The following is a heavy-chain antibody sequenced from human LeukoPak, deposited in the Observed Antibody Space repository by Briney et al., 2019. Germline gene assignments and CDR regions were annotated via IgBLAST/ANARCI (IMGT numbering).Heavy chain of an antibody. V-gene: IGHV4-38-2*02. CDR1: DYSISSGYY. Sequence: SETLSLTCTVSDYSISSGYYWGWSRQSPGKGLEWIGSISGSGTTYYNPSLKSRVTISVDTSKSQFSLKLSPVTAADTAVYYCARGGYTQGYFDYWGQGTLVTVSS. J-gene: IGHJ4*02. CDR2: ISGSGTT. D-gene: IGHD5-12*01. CDR3: ARGGYTQGYFDY.